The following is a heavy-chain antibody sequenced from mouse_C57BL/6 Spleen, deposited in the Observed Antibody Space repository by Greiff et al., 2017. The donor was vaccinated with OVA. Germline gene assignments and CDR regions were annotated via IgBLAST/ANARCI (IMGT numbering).Heavy chain of an antibody. J-gene: IGHJ2*01. CDR3: ARSSILTFDY. CDR1: GFTFTDYY. Sequence: EVQLVESGGGLVQPGGSLSLSCAASGFTFTDYYMSWVRQPPGKALEWLGFIRNKANGYTTEYSASVKGRFTISRDNSQSILYLQMNALRAEDSATYYCARSSILTFDYWGQGTTLTVSS. D-gene: IGHD4-1*01. V-gene: IGHV7-3*01. CDR2: IRNKANGYTT.